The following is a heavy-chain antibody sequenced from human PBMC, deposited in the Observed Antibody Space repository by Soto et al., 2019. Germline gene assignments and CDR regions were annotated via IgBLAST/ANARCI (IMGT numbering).Heavy chain of an antibody. Sequence: GGSLRLSCAASGFTFDDYTMHWVRQAPGKGLEWVSLISWDGGSTYYADSVKGRFAISRDNSKNSLYLQMNSLRTEDTALYYCAKDSGSGFDYWGQGTLVTVSS. J-gene: IGHJ4*02. CDR3: AKDSGSGFDY. CDR1: GFTFDDYT. V-gene: IGHV3-43*01. CDR2: ISWDGGST. D-gene: IGHD3-22*01.